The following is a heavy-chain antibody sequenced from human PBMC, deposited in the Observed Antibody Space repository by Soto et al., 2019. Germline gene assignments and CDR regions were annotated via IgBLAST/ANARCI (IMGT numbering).Heavy chain of an antibody. J-gene: IGHJ4*02. Sequence: ASVKVSCQASGYTFTVCYMHWVREAPGQGLEWMGWINPKSGGTTYPQKFQGRVTMTWDTSISTAYMALTRLRSDDTAVYYCARDLAKGGGSAGFDYWGQGTLVTVSS. CDR3: ARDLAKGGGSAGFDY. V-gene: IGHV1-2*02. CDR1: GYTFTVCY. CDR2: INPKSGGT. D-gene: IGHD1-26*01.